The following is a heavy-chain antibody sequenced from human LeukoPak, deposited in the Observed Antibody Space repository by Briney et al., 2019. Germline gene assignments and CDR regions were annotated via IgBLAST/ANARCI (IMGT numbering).Heavy chain of an antibody. V-gene: IGHV3-30-3*01. CDR3: ARDGEGQGVGQH. Sequence: GGSLRLSCAASGFTFSSYAMHWVRQAPGKGLEWVAVISYDGSNKYYADSVKGRFTISRDNSKHTQYLQMNSLRAEDTAVYYCARDGEGQGVGQHWGQGTLVTVSS. CDR2: ISYDGSNK. CDR1: GFTFSSYA. D-gene: IGHD3-10*01. J-gene: IGHJ1*01.